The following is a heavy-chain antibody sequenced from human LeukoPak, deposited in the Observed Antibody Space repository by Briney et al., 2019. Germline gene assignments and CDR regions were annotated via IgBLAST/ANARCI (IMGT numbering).Heavy chain of an antibody. CDR2: IYTCGTT. J-gene: IGHJ4*02. D-gene: IGHD6-19*01. V-gene: IGHV3-66*03. Sequence: GSLRLSCAASGFSVSSNYMNWVRQAPGKGLEWVSAIYTCGTTYYADTVKGRFTISRDNSKNTLYLQMNSLRAEDTAVYYCARDKLGSGYSSDFDYWGQGTLVTVSS. CDR1: GFSVSSNY. CDR3: ARDKLGSGYSSDFDY.